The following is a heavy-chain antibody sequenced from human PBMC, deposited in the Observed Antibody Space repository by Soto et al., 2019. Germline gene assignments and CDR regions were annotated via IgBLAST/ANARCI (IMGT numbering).Heavy chain of an antibody. J-gene: IGHJ6*02. D-gene: IGHD3-10*01. CDR2: ITGSGKSA. Sequence: EVQLLESGGGWVQPGGSLRLYCAASGFTFSNFVMTWVRQVPGEGLEWISSITGSGKSAYYADSVKGRVTISRDNSKNSLYLQISSLGVDDTAVYHCAVHLGENYYTMDVWGQGTTVTVSS. CDR1: GFTFSNFV. V-gene: IGHV3-23*01. CDR3: AVHLGENYYTMDV.